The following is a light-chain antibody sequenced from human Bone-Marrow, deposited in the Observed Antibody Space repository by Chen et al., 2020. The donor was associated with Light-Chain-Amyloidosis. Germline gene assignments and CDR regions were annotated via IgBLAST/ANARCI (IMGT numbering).Light chain of an antibody. CDR3: QSADSSGTYEVI. Sequence: SYELTQPPSVSVSPGQTARITCSGADLPTKYASWYQQKPGQAPVLVIHRDTERPSGISERFSGSGSGTTATLTISGVQAEDEADYHGQSADSSGTYEVIFGGGTKLTVL. CDR2: RDT. V-gene: IGLV3-25*03. CDR1: DLPTKY. J-gene: IGLJ2*01.